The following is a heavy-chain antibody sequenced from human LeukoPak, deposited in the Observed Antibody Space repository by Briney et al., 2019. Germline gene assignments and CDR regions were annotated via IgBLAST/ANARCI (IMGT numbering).Heavy chain of an antibody. CDR2: ISSSSTYI. CDR1: GFTFSSYS. J-gene: IGHJ4*02. V-gene: IGHV3-21*06. D-gene: IGHD6-19*01. CDR3: ARDGRAVAAQGYYFDF. Sequence: GGSLRLSCAASGFTFSSYSMNWVRQAPGKGLEWVSSISSSSTYINYADSVKGRSTVSRDNAKSSLFLEMNSLRAEDTAVYYCARDGRAVAAQGYYFDFWGQGTLVTVSS.